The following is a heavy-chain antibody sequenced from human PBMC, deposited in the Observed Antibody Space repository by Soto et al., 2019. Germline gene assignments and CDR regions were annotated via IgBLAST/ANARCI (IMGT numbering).Heavy chain of an antibody. V-gene: IGHV4-39*01. Sequence: LRETLSLTCTVSGGSISSSSYYWGWIRQPPGKGLEWIGSIYYSGSTYYNPSLKSRVTISVDTSKNQFSLKLSSVTAADTAVYYCARRYGPDYSSGWYWFDPWGQGTLVTVSS. CDR3: ARRYGPDYSSGWYWFDP. D-gene: IGHD6-19*01. CDR2: IYYSGST. J-gene: IGHJ5*02. CDR1: GGSISSSSYY.